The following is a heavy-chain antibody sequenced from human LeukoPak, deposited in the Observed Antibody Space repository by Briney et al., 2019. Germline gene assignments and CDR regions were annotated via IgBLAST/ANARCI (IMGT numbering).Heavy chain of an antibody. CDR3: ARELHVERDDY. CDR1: GFVFTSYG. J-gene: IGHJ4*02. V-gene: IGHV1-18*01. CDR2: ISANDGKT. D-gene: IGHD1-1*01. Sequence: RASVKVYCKASGFVFTSYGFTWVRQAPGQGLEWMGWISANDGKTHYSEKHQGRVTMSTDTVTSTAYMELRSLRSDDTAVYYCARELHVERDDYWGQGSLVTVSS.